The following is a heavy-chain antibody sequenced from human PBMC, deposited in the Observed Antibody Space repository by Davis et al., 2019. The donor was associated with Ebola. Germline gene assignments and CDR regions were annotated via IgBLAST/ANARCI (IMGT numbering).Heavy chain of an antibody. Sequence: GESLKISCAASGFTFNQYAMTWVRQAPGKGLMWVSRISPDGGRTGYADSVKGRFTISRDNAKNTLYLQMNSLQVEDTAIYYCARDFDRVREWGQGTLVTVSS. V-gene: IGHV3-74*01. CDR1: GFTFNQYA. J-gene: IGHJ4*02. CDR2: ISPDGGRT. CDR3: ARDFDRVRE. D-gene: IGHD3-22*01.